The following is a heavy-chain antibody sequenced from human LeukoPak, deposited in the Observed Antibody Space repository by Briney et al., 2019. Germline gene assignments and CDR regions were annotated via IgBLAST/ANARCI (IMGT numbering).Heavy chain of an antibody. Sequence: SETLSLTCAVYGGSFSGYYWSWIRQPPGKGLEWIGEINHSGSTNYSPSLKSRVTISVNTSKNQFSLKLGSVTAADTAVYYCARLTLTGSLNWGQGTLVTVSS. J-gene: IGHJ4*02. D-gene: IGHD7-27*01. CDR3: ARLTLTGSLN. CDR2: INHSGST. V-gene: IGHV4-34*01. CDR1: GGSFSGYY.